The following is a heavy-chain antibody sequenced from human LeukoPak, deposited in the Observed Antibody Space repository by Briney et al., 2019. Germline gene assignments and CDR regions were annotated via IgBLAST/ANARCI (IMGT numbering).Heavy chain of an antibody. CDR3: ARQDIVVVPAAISRPNWFDP. D-gene: IGHD2-2*02. J-gene: IGHJ5*02. Sequence: KPSETLSLTCTVSGYSISSGYYWGWIRPPPGTGLEWIGVIYHGGSPYYNPSLKSRVTISVDTSKNQFSLKLSSVTAADTAVYYCARQDIVVVPAAISRPNWFDPWGQGTLVTVSS. CDR1: GYSISSGYY. V-gene: IGHV4-38-2*02. CDR2: IYHGGSP.